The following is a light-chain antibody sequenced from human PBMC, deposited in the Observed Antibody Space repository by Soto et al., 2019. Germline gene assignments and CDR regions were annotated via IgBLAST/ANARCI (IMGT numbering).Light chain of an antibody. J-gene: IGKJ1*01. V-gene: IGKV1-5*03. Sequence: DIQMTQSPSTLSVSVGDRVTITCRASQTVKHFLAWYQPKPGKAPNLLIYTASTLKSGVPSRFSGSGSGTEFTLTISGLQPEDFATYYCQQYNTFSSFGQGTKVDNK. CDR2: TAS. CDR3: QQYNTFSS. CDR1: QTVKHF.